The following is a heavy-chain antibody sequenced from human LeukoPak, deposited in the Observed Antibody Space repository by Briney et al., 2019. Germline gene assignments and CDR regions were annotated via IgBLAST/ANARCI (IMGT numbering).Heavy chain of an antibody. V-gene: IGHV4-34*01. Sequence: PSETLSLTCAVYGGSFSGYYWSWIRQPPGKGLEWIGEINHSGSTNYNPSLKSRVTISVDTSKNQFSLKLSSVTAADTAEYYCATNDYDILTGHYWYFDLWGRGTLVTVSS. D-gene: IGHD3-9*01. CDR1: GGSFSGYY. CDR3: ATNDYDILTGHYWYFDL. CDR2: INHSGST. J-gene: IGHJ2*01.